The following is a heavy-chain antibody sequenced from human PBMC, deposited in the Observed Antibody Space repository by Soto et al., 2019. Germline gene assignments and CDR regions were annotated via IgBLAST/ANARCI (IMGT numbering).Heavy chain of an antibody. J-gene: IGHJ6*02. Sequence: QITLKESGPTLVKPTQTLTLTCTFSGFSLSSSGVGVGWIRQPPGKALEWLAIIYWDDGKRYSPSLKSRLTITKDTSKNQVVLTMTNMDPVDTATYSCAHASHPYYYCGMDVWGQGTTVTVSS. CDR3: AHASHPYYYCGMDV. CDR1: GFSLSSSGVG. CDR2: IYWDDGK. V-gene: IGHV2-5*02.